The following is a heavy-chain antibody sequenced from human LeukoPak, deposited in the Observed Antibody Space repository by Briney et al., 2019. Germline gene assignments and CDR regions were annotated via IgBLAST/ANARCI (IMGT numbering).Heavy chain of an antibody. J-gene: IGHJ4*02. D-gene: IGHD1/OR15-1a*01. CDR3: ARARGTGPIDF. Sequence: NPSETLSLTCAVYGGSFSGYYWSWIRQPPGKGLEWIGEINHSGSTNYNPSLKSRVTISVDTSKNQFSLKLSSVTAADTAVYYCARARGTGPIDFWGQGTRVTVSS. CDR1: GGSFSGYY. V-gene: IGHV4-34*01. CDR2: INHSGST.